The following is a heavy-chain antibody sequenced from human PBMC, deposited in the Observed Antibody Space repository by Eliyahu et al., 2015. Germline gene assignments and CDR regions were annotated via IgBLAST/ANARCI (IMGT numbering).Heavy chain of an antibody. CDR3: AKYGDYLN. J-gene: IGHJ4*02. D-gene: IGHD4-17*01. CDR1: GGSIXNYY. Sequence: QVQLQESGPGLVKPSETLSLTCXVSGGSIXNYYWSWIRQPPGKGLEXIGXISLXGTTNSNPSLKSRVTISIDTSKNQFSLNLRSVTAADTAVYYCAKYGDYLNWGQGTLVTVSS. V-gene: IGHV4-59*01. CDR2: ISLXGTT.